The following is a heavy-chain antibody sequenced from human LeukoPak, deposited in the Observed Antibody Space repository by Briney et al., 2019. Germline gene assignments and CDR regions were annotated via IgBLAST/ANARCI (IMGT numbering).Heavy chain of an antibody. CDR1: GGSISSDY. CDR3: ARNWGSGWLRFDY. Sequence: SETLSPTCTVSGGSISSDYWGWIRLPPGKGLEWIGYVSSSGSTNYNPSLKSRVTISVDTSKNQFSLKLSSVTAADTAVYYCARNWGSGWLRFDYWGQGTLVTVSS. V-gene: IGHV4-59*01. CDR2: VSSSGST. J-gene: IGHJ4*02. D-gene: IGHD6-19*01.